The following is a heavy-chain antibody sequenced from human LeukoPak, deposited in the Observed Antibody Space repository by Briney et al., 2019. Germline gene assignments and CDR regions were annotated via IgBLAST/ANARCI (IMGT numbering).Heavy chain of an antibody. V-gene: IGHV3-64*01. CDR1: GFTFSSYA. CDR2: ISSNGGST. Sequence: GGSLRLSCAASGFTFSSYAMHWVRQAPGKGLEYVSAISSNGGSTYYANSVKGRFTISRDNSKNTLYLQMNSLRAEDTAVFYCARGYCSRTSCEDFDYWGQGTLVTVSS. CDR3: ARGYCSRTSCEDFDY. D-gene: IGHD2-2*01. J-gene: IGHJ4*02.